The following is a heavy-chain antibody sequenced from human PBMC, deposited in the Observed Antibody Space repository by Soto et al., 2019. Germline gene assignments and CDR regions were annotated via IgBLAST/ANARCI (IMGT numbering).Heavy chain of an antibody. CDR1: GGTFSSYA. J-gene: IGHJ6*02. D-gene: IGHD2-15*01. V-gene: IGHV1-69*13. CDR3: ARSVGRRYCSGGSCYYGDYYYGMDV. Sequence: WASVKVSCKASGGTFSSYAISWVRQAPGQGLEWMGGIIPIFGTANYAQKFQGRVTITADESTSTAYMELSSLRSEDTAVYYCARSVGRRYCSGGSCYYGDYYYGMDVWG. CDR2: IIPIFGTA.